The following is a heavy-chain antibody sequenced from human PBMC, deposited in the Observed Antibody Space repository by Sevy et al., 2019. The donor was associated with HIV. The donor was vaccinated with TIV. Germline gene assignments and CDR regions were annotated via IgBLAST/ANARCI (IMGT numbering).Heavy chain of an antibody. CDR1: GFTFSSYA. D-gene: IGHD2-2*01. CDR2: ISGSGGST. J-gene: IGHJ4*02. Sequence: GESLKISCAASGFTFSSYAMSWVRQAPGKGLEWVSAISGSGGSTYYADSVKGRFTISRDNSKNTLYLQMNSLRAEDTAVYYCAKDLVGFDYWGQGPLVTVSS. V-gene: IGHV3-23*01. CDR3: AKDLVGFDY.